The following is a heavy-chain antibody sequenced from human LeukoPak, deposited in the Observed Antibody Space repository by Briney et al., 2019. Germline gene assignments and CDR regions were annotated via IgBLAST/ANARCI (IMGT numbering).Heavy chain of an antibody. Sequence: SETLSLTCAVYGGSFRSSYWTWIRQPPGKGLEWIGEISHSGSTKYNPSLKSRVTISVDTSKNQFSLKLSSVTAADTAVYYCARDPASTTGTTAEAWGQGTLVTVSS. CDR1: GGSFRSSY. J-gene: IGHJ4*02. CDR2: ISHSGST. D-gene: IGHD1-1*01. V-gene: IGHV4-34*01. CDR3: ARDPASTTGTTAEA.